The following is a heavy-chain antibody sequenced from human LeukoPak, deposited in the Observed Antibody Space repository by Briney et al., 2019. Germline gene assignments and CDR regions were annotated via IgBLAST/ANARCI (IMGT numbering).Heavy chain of an antibody. Sequence: GESLRLSCAASGFPFTDYYMTWVRQARGKGLEWLSYISSSSSFTNYADSVQGRFTISRDNAKNSLYLQMNSLRAEDTAVYYCARGRIGSYSGDSFDIWGQGTMVTVS. D-gene: IGHD1-26*01. V-gene: IGHV3-11*03. CDR1: GFPFTDYY. J-gene: IGHJ3*02. CDR3: ARGRIGSYSGDSFDI. CDR2: ISSSSSFT.